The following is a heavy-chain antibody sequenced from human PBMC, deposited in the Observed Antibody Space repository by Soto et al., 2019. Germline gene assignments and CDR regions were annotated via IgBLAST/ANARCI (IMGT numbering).Heavy chain of an antibody. Sequence: LSLTCTVSGGSISSSSYYWGWIRQPPGKGLEWIGSIYYSGSTYYNPSLKSRVTISVDTSKNQFSLKLSSVTAADTAVYYCARPYYYDSSGYSNWFDPWGQGTLVTVSS. CDR3: ARPYYYDSSGYSNWFDP. CDR2: IYYSGST. J-gene: IGHJ5*02. D-gene: IGHD3-22*01. V-gene: IGHV4-39*01. CDR1: GGSISSSSYY.